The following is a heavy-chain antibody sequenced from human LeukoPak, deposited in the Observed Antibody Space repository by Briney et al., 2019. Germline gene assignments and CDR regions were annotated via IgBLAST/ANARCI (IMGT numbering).Heavy chain of an antibody. V-gene: IGHV4-59*01. CDR2: FHNSRTT. CDR1: GGSISGYS. J-gene: IGHJ5*02. CDR3: ARGHPGLPP. D-gene: IGHD3-9*01. Sequence: SETLSLTCTVSGGSISGYSWTWIRQPPGQGLQWIGYFHNSRTTSYNPSLTGRVIISVDTAMDQISLKLNSVTAADTAVYYCARGHPGLPPWGQGTLVTVSS.